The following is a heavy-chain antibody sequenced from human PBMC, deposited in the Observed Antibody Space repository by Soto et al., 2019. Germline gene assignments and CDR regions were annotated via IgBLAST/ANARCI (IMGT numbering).Heavy chain of an antibody. CDR2: IKQDGSEK. J-gene: IGHJ6*03. Sequence: GGSLRLSCAASGLTFSSYWMTWVRQAPGKGLEWVANIKQDGSEKYYVDSVKGRFTISRDNAKNSLYLQMNSLRAEDTAVYYCARVSVDVVVVPTAPSGDYYYYMDVWGKGTTVTVSS. CDR1: GLTFSSYW. V-gene: IGHV3-7*01. D-gene: IGHD2-2*01. CDR3: ARVSVDVVVVPTAPSGDYYYYMDV.